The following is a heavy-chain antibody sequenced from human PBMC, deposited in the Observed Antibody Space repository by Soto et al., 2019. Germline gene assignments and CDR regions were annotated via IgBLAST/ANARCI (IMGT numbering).Heavy chain of an antibody. Sequence: QVQLQESGPGLVKPSQTLSLTCTVSGGSISSGDYYWSWIRQPPGKGLEWIGYIYYSGSTYYNPCLKSRVTISVDTSKNQFSLKLSSVTAADTAVYYCARDERVAATYYYYGMDVWGQGTTVTVSS. CDR3: ARDERVAATYYYYGMDV. D-gene: IGHD2-15*01. CDR1: GGSISSGDYY. J-gene: IGHJ6*02. CDR2: IYYSGST. V-gene: IGHV4-30-4*01.